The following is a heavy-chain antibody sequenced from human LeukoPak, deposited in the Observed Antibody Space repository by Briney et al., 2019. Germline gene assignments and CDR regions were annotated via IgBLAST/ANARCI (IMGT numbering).Heavy chain of an antibody. J-gene: IGHJ4*02. Sequence: ASVKVSCKASGYTFPSYGVTWVGQAPGQGLEWMGWINLYNGDTKYVQNFQGRVTMTTDTSTSTAYMELRSLTSDDTAVYYCARRGLNYGGGYFDFWGQGTPVTVSS. CDR1: GYTFPSYG. V-gene: IGHV1-18*01. D-gene: IGHD4-11*01. CDR2: INLYNGDT. CDR3: ARRGLNYGGGYFDF.